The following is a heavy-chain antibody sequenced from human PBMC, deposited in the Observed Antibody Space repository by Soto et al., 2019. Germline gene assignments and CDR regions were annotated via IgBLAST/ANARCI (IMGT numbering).Heavy chain of an antibody. Sequence: PSETLSLTCTVSGGSMSGSYWSWIRQCPGKGLEWIAYIYYTGSPEYNPSLNSRVTISVDTSKNQFSLKLSAVTAADTAVYYCARLGRQSGIFDYWGQGTLVTVSS. CDR3: ARLGRQSGIFDY. CDR1: GGSMSGSY. J-gene: IGHJ4*02. CDR2: IYYTGSP. V-gene: IGHV4-59*12. D-gene: IGHD3-10*01.